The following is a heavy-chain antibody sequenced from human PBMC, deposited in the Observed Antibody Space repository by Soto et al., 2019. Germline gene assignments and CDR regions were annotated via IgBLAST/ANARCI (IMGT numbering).Heavy chain of an antibody. CDR1: GYTFTSYD. J-gene: IGHJ6*02. CDR3: ARDGSGSYYLTLTTYYGMDV. D-gene: IGHD3-10*01. CDR2: MNPNSGNT. Sequence: ASVKVSCKASGYTFTSYDINCVRQATGQGLEWMGWMNPNSGNTGYAQKFQGRVTMTRNTSISTAYMELSSLRSEDTAVYYCARDGSGSYYLTLTTYYGMDVWGQGTTVTVSS. V-gene: IGHV1-8*01.